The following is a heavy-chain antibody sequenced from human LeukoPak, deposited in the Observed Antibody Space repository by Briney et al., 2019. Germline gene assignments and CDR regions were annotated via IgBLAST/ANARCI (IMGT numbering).Heavy chain of an antibody. CDR2: IIPICGTT. J-gene: IGHJ4*02. D-gene: IGHD6-19*01. CDR1: GGTFSSYA. V-gene: IGHV1-69*05. CDR3: ARAGSIAVAGTWLDY. Sequence: ASVKVSCKASGGTFSSYAISWVRQAPGQGLEWMGGIIPICGTTNYAQKFQGRGTITTDESTSTAYMELSSLRSEDTAVYYCARAGSIAVAGTWLDYWGQGTLVTVSS.